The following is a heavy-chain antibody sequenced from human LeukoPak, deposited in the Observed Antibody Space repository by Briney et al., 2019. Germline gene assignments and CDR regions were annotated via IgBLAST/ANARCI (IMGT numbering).Heavy chain of an antibody. D-gene: IGHD4-11*01. J-gene: IGHJ4*02. CDR2: IYYSGST. Sequence: SETLSLTCSVSGGSISSSSYYWGWIRQPPGKGLEWIGSIYYSGSTYYNPSLKSRVTISVDTSKNQFSLKLSSVTAADTAVYYCARHSAVTTFALHYWGQGTLVTVSA. CDR1: GGSISSSSYY. V-gene: IGHV4-39*01. CDR3: ARHSAVTTFALHY.